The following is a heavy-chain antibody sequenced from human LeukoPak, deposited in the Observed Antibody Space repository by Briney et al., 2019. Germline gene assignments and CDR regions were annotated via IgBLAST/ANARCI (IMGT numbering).Heavy chain of an antibody. V-gene: IGHV1-46*01. J-gene: IGHJ5*02. CDR1: GYTFTSYY. D-gene: IGHD4-23*01. Sequence: GASVKVSCKASGYTFTSYYLHWVRQAPGQGLEWMGIINPSGGSTSYAQKFQGRVTMTRDMSTSTVYMELSSLRSEDTAVYYCARDNSVEDTAWWFDPWGQGTLTVSS. CDR3: ARDNSVEDTAWWFDP. CDR2: INPSGGST.